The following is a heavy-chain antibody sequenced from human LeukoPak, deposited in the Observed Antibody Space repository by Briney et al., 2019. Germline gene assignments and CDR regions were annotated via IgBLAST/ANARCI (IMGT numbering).Heavy chain of an antibody. Sequence: GGSLRLSCAASGFILSSYSMNWVRQAPGKGLEWVSCISSSSNYIYYADSVKGRFTVSRDNAKNSLYLQMNSLRAEDTAVYFCASQYTSSRIFDDWGQGTLVTVSS. D-gene: IGHD6-13*01. CDR1: GFILSSYS. CDR3: ASQYTSSRIFDD. V-gene: IGHV3-21*01. J-gene: IGHJ4*02. CDR2: ISSSSNYI.